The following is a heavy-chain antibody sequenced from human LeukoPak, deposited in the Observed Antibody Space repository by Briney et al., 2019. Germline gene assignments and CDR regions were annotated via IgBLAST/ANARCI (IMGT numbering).Heavy chain of an antibody. CDR3: TTGYYFYYMDV. D-gene: IGHD3-22*01. V-gene: IGHV3-15*01. CDR2: IKGKTDGGTT. Sequence: GGSLRLSCAASGFTFSNAWMSWVRQAPGQGLEWVGRIKGKTDGGTTDYAAPVKGRFTISRDDSKNTLYLQMNSLKTEDTAVYYCTTGYYFYYMDVWGKGTTVTVSS. CDR1: GFTFSNAW. J-gene: IGHJ6*03.